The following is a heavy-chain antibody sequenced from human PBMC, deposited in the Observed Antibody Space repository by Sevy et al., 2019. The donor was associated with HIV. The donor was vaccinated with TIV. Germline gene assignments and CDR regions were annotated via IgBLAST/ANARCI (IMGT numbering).Heavy chain of an antibody. CDR1: GFTFSSYA. CDR3: ARGGRSGWYYFDS. J-gene: IGHJ4*02. CDR2: LGGSGDTT. D-gene: IGHD6-19*01. V-gene: IGHV3-23*01. Sequence: GGSLRLSCAASGFTFSSYAMSWVRQAPEKGLEWVSTLGGSGDTTYYADSVKGRFTISSDNSKNTLYLQMNNLRAEDTAVYYCARGGRSGWYYFDSWGQGTLVTVSS.